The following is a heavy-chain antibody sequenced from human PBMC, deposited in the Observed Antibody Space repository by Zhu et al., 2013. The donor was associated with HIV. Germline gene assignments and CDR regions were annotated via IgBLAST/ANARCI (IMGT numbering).Heavy chain of an antibody. V-gene: IGHV1-2*02. D-gene: IGHD3-9*01. CDR1: GYIFRDFY. J-gene: IGHJ5*01. CDR3: VRDRNYDVLIASRFDP. Sequence: QEQLVQSGPEVRKPGASVRVSCAASGYIFRDFYIHWVRQAPGQGLEWMGWFNPKNFDTRYEEMFNDRVTLSGDTSTTTAYMDLTRLTSDDTATYYCVRDRNYDVLIASRFDPWGQGTLVIVSS. CDR2: FNPKNFDT.